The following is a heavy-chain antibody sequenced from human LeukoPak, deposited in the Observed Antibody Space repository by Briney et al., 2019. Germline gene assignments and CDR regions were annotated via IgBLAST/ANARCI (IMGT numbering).Heavy chain of an antibody. CDR2: IYYSGST. CDR3: ARGSPWGYCSSTSCHQNWLDP. V-gene: IGHV4-31*03. D-gene: IGHD2-2*01. CDR1: GGSISSGGYY. J-gene: IGHJ5*02. Sequence: PSETLSLTCTVSGGSISSGGYYWSWIRQHPGKGLEWIGYIYYSGSTYYNPSLKSRVTISVDTSKNQFSLKLSSVTAADTAVYYCARGSPWGYCSSTSCHQNWLDPWGQGTLVTVSS.